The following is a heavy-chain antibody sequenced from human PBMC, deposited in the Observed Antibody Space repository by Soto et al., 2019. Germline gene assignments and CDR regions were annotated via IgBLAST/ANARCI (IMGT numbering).Heavy chain of an antibody. Sequence: QVQLVESGGGVVQPGRSLRLSCAASGFTFSSYGMHWVRQAPGKGLEWVAVISYDGSNKYYADSVKGRFTISRDNYKNTLYLQMNSVRAEETAVYYCAKATDMYYYDSSGFGYWGQGTLVTVSS. CDR3: AKATDMYYYDSSGFGY. J-gene: IGHJ4*02. D-gene: IGHD3-22*01. V-gene: IGHV3-30*18. CDR2: ISYDGSNK. CDR1: GFTFSSYG.